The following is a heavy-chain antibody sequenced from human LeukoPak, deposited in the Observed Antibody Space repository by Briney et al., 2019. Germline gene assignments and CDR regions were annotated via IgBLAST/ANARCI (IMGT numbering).Heavy chain of an antibody. CDR2: ISGHSGNT. Sequence: ASVKVSCKASGYMFNNFGISWVRQAPGQGLEWMGWISGHSGNTFSAQNLQGRLTMATDTSTSTAFMELRSLRPDDTAVSYARDLGEVVYYYDSSGLLFDYWGQGTLVTVSS. V-gene: IGHV1-18*01. CDR1: GYMFNNFG. J-gene: IGHJ4*02. CDR3: ARDLGEVVYYYDSSGLLFDY. D-gene: IGHD3-22*01.